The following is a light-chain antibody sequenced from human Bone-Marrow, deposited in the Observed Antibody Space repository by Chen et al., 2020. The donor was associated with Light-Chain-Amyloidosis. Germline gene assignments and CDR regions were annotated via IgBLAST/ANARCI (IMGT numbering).Light chain of an antibody. J-gene: IGKJ4*01. Sequence: EIVLTQSPGTLSLSPGEGANLSCRASQTISSNYLTWYQQKFGQAPRRLIYGSSSRATGIPDRCTGSGSGTDFTLTINRLEPEDFAMYYCQQYGTSPLTFGGGTKVEIK. CDR3: QQYGTSPLT. CDR2: GSS. CDR1: QTISSNY. V-gene: IGKV3-20*01.